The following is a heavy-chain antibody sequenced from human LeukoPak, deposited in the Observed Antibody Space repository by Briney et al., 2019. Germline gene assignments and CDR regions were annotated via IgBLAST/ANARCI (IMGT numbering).Heavy chain of an antibody. CDR3: AKDSYYGSGSYFYFDY. J-gene: IGHJ4*02. V-gene: IGHV3-30*18. Sequence: PGGSLRLSCAASGFTFSSYGMHWVRQAPGKGLEWVAVVSYDGSNKYYADSVKGRFTISRDNSKNTLYLQMNSLRPEDTAVYYCAKDSYYGSGSYFYFDYWGQGTLVTVS. D-gene: IGHD3-10*01. CDR2: VSYDGSNK. CDR1: GFTFSSYG.